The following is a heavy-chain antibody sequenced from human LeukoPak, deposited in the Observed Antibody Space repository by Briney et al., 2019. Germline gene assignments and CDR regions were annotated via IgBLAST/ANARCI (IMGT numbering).Heavy chain of an antibody. D-gene: IGHD3-22*01. CDR1: GFAFSSYA. CDR3: ARAYYYDSSGYYSDYFDC. CDR2: TRGSGGST. J-gene: IGHJ4*02. V-gene: IGHV3-23*01. Sequence: GRSLRLSCAVSGFAFSSYAMSWVRQAPGKGLEWVSATRGSGGSTYYADSVKGRFTISRDNSKNTLYLQMNSLRAEDTAVYYCARAYYYDSSGYYSDYFDCWGQGTLVTVSS.